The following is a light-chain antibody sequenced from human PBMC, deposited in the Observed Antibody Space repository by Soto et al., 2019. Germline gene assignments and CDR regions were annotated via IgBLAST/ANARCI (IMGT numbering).Light chain of an antibody. V-gene: IGKV3-11*01. CDR1: QSVGIY. CDR2: DTA. Sequence: EVVLTQSPATLSLSPGERATLSCRASQSVGIYLYWYQQRRGQAPRLLIYDTARRATGIPPRFSGTGSGTDFSLTITTLEPEDFALSYCQHRVNWPWTFGQGTRVEI. CDR3: QHRVNWPWT. J-gene: IGKJ1*01.